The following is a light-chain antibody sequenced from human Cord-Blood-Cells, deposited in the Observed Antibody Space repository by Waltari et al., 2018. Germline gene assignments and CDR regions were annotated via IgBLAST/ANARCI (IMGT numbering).Light chain of an antibody. CDR1: QSLLHSNGYNY. Sequence: DIVMTQSPLSLPVTPGEPASISCRSSQSLLHSNGYNYLDWYLQKPGQTPQLRYYLGSXXXXXXXXXFSGSGSGTDFTLKISRVEAEDVGVYYCMQALQTPLTFGGGTKVEIK. V-gene: IGKV2-28*01. J-gene: IGKJ4*01. CDR3: MQALQTPLT. CDR2: LGS.